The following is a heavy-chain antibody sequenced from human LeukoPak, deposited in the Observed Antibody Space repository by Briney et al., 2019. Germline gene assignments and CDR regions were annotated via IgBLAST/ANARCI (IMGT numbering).Heavy chain of an antibody. J-gene: IGHJ4*02. CDR2: IWYDGSNK. CDR1: GFTFSSYG. CDR3: ARDPRGALSPWYFDY. V-gene: IGHV3-33*01. D-gene: IGHD3-16*02. Sequence: GRSLRLSCAASGFTFSSYGMHWVRQAPGKGLEWVAVIWYDGSNKYYADSVKGRFTISRDNSKNTLYLQMNSLRAEDTAVYYCARDPRGALSPWYFDYWGQGTLVTVSS.